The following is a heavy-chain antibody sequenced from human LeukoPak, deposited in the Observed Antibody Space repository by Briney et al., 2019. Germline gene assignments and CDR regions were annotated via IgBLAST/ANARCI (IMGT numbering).Heavy chain of an antibody. CDR3: ARDGDYGDYVAYWYFDL. V-gene: IGHV4-34*01. Sequence: SETLSLTCAVYGGSFSGCYWSWIRQPPGKGLEWIGEINHSGSTNYNPSLKSRVTISVDTSKNQFSLKLSSVTAADTAVYYCARDGDYGDYVAYWYFDLWGRGTLVTVSS. D-gene: IGHD4-17*01. J-gene: IGHJ2*01. CDR2: INHSGST. CDR1: GGSFSGCY.